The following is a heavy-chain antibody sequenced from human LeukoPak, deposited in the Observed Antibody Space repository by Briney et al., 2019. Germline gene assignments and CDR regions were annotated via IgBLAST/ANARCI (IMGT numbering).Heavy chain of an antibody. CDR2: IYYSGST. J-gene: IGHJ3*02. CDR1: GGSISSGGYY. CDR3: ARAGPVHSSSRTYDAFDI. D-gene: IGHD6-13*01. Sequence: PSETLSLTCTVSGGSISSGGYYWSWIRQHPGKGLEWIGYIYYSGSTYYNPSLKSRVTISVDTSKNQFSLKLSSVTAADTAVYYCARAGPVHSSSRTYDAFDIWGQGTMVTVSS. V-gene: IGHV4-31*03.